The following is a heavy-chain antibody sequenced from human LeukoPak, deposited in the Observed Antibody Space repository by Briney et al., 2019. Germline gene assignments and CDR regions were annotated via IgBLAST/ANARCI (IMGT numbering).Heavy chain of an antibody. V-gene: IGHV4-30-2*03. CDR1: GGSISSGGYS. CDR3: ARLSGITMIVVVLFDAFDI. D-gene: IGHD3-22*01. CDR2: IYYSGST. Sequence: SETLSLTCAVSGGSISSGGYSWSWIRQPPGKGLEWIGYIYYSGSTYYNPSLKSRVTISVDTSKNQFSLKLSSVTAADTAVYYCARLSGITMIVVVLFDAFDIWGQGTMVTVSS. J-gene: IGHJ3*02.